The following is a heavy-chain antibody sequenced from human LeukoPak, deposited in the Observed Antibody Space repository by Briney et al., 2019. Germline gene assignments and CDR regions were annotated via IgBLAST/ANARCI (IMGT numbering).Heavy chain of an antibody. D-gene: IGHD4-17*01. CDR2: INSYATIT. V-gene: IGHV3-74*01. CDR3: AGGYGDYTFQY. J-gene: IGHJ4*02. Sequence: GGSLRLSCAASGFSFSTYWMHWVRQAPGKERVWVSRINSYATITNYADSVKGRVTISRDNAKKTLYMQMDSLRAEDTAVYYCAGGYGDYTFQYWGQGTLVTVSS. CDR1: GFSFSTYW.